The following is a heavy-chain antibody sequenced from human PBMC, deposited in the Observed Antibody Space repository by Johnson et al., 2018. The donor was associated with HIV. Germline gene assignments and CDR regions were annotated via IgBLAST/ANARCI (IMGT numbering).Heavy chain of an antibody. CDR1: GITFSNAW. V-gene: IGHV3-15*01. Sequence: VQLVESGGGLVKPGGSLRLSCAASGITFSNAWMSWVRQAPGTGLEWVGRIKSKTDGGTTDYAAPVKGRFTISRDDSKNTLFLQMNSLKTEDTALYYCTAHYRNAFDIWGQGTMVTVSS. CDR2: IKSKTDGGTT. CDR3: TAHYRNAFDI. J-gene: IGHJ3*02. D-gene: IGHD1-26*01.